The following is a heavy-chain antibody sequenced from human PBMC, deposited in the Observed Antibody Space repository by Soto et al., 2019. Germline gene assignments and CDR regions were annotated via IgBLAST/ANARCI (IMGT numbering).Heavy chain of an antibody. CDR3: ARVVIGGFSGGAFDI. V-gene: IGHV3-48*01. CDR1: GFTFSSYS. D-gene: IGHD2-15*01. J-gene: IGHJ3*02. Sequence: PGGSLRLSCAASGFTFSSYSMNWVRQAPGKGLEWVSYISSSSSTIYYADSVKGRFTISRDNSKNTLYLQMNSLRAEDTAVYYCARVVIGGFSGGAFDIWGQGTMVTVSS. CDR2: ISSSSSTI.